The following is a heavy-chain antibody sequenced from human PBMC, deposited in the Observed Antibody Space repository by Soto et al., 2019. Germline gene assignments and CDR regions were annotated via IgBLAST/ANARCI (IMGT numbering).Heavy chain of an antibody. CDR3: ARGISSWYANDAFDI. Sequence: SETLSLTCAVSGGSISSGGYYWSWIRQPPGKGLEWIGYIYYSGSTNYNPSLKSRVTISVDTSKNQFSLKLSSVTAADTAVYYCARGISSWYANDAFDIWGQGTMVTVSS. CDR2: IYYSGST. V-gene: IGHV4-61*08. J-gene: IGHJ3*02. CDR1: GGSISSGGYY. D-gene: IGHD6-13*01.